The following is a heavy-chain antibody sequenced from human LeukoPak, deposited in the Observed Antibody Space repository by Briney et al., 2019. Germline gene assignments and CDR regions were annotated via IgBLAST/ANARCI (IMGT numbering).Heavy chain of an antibody. CDR2: MKQDGREK. CDR1: GLRFSSYW. CDR3: ARASVHHCRPTSCSPWGFDY. D-gene: IGHD2-2*01. Sequence: HRGGSVRLSCGLCGLRFSSYWLSWVRQAPGKGLEWVANMKQDGREKYYVDSVKGRFTLSRDNAKNSLYLQMNSQRAEDTAVYYCARASVHHCRPTSCSPWGFDYWGQGTLVTVSS. J-gene: IGHJ4*02. V-gene: IGHV3-7*01.